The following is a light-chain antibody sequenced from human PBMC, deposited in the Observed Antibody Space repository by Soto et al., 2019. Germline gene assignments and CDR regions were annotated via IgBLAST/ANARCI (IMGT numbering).Light chain of an antibody. CDR1: NIGSKN. CDR3: QVWDSSTV. Sequence: SYELTQPLSVSVALGQTARITCGGNNIGSKNVHWYQQKPGQAPVLVIYRDGNRPSGIHERFSGSNSGNTATLTISRDQAGNEADYYCQVWDSSTVFGGGTKLTVL. CDR2: RDG. V-gene: IGLV3-9*01. J-gene: IGLJ2*01.